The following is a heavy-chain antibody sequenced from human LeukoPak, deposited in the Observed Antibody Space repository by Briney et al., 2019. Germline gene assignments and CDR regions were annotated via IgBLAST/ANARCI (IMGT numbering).Heavy chain of an antibody. V-gene: IGHV1-69*05. J-gene: IGHJ5*02. CDR1: GGTFSGYA. CDR2: IIPIFGTA. D-gene: IGHD2-2*01. Sequence: ASVKVSCKASGGTFSGYAISWVRQAPGQGLEWMGGIIPIFGTADYAQKFQGRVTITTDESTSTAYMELSSLRSEDTAVYYCARVEYQLLGGRFDPWGQGTLVTVSS. CDR3: ARVEYQLLGGRFDP.